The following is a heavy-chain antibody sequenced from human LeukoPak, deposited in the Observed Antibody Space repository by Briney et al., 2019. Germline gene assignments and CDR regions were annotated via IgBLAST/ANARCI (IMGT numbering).Heavy chain of an antibody. J-gene: IGHJ4*02. CDR2: IIPIFGTA. CDR3: AREGGYDSTFPGYR. Sequence: ASVKVSRKASGGTFSSYAISWVRQAPGQGLEWMGGIIPIFGTANYAQKFQGRVTITADESTSTAYMELSSLRSEDTAVYYCAREGGYDSTFPGYRWGQGTLVTVSS. CDR1: GGTFSSYA. D-gene: IGHD3-22*01. V-gene: IGHV1-69*13.